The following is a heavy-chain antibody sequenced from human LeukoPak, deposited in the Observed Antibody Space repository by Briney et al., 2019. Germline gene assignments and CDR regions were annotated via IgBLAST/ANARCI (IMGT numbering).Heavy chain of an antibody. Sequence: GGSLRLSCAASGFTFSSYSMNWVRQAPGKGLEWVSRINSDGSSTTYADSVKGRFTISRDNAKNTLYLQMNSLRAEDTAVYYCARDSSGYDFDLQFDYWGQGTLVTVSS. D-gene: IGHD5-12*01. CDR2: INSDGSST. CDR1: GFTFSSYS. V-gene: IGHV3-74*01. J-gene: IGHJ4*02. CDR3: ARDSSGYDFDLQFDY.